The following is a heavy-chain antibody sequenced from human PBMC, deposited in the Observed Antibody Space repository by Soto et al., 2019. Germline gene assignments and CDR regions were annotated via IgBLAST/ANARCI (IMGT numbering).Heavy chain of an antibody. D-gene: IGHD6-13*01. V-gene: IGHV3-49*03. CDR1: GFTFGDYA. J-gene: IGHJ6*02. Sequence: LRLSCTASGFTFGDYAMSWFRQAPGKGLEWVGFIRSKAYGGTTEYAASVKGRFTISRDDSKSIAYLQMNSLKTEDTAVYYCTRVGQYSSSWYVVRNYYYYYGMDVWGQGTTVTVSS. CDR3: TRVGQYSSSWYVVRNYYYYYGMDV. CDR2: IRSKAYGGTT.